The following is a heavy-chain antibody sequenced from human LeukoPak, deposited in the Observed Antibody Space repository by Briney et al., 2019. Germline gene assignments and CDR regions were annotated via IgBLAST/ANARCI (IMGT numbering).Heavy chain of an antibody. V-gene: IGHV3-74*01. Sequence: GGSLRLSCAASGFTFSTYWMHWVRQVPGKGLVWVSHVNGGGTSTSYVGSVKGRFTISRDNAKNMLYLQMNSLRADDTAVYYCARGAGGLDYWGQEILVTVSS. CDR3: ARGAGGLDY. J-gene: IGHJ4*02. D-gene: IGHD6-13*01. CDR2: VNGGGTST. CDR1: GFTFSTYW.